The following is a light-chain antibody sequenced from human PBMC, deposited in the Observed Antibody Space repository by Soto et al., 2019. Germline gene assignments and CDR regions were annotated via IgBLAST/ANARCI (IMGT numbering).Light chain of an antibody. J-gene: IGLJ1*01. CDR1: SSDVGSYNL. CDR2: EVS. CDR3: CSYAGSTTSYV. Sequence: QSVLTQPASVSGSPGQSITISCTGTSSDVGSYNLVSWFQHHPGKVPKLMIYEVSKRPSGVSNRFSGSKSGNTASLTISGLQAEDEADYHCCSYAGSTTSYVFGTGTKVTVL. V-gene: IGLV2-23*02.